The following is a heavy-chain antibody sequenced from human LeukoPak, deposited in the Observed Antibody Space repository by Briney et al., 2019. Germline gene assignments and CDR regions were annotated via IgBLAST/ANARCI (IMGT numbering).Heavy chain of an antibody. Sequence: ASVKVSCKASGYTFTSYGISWVRQAPGQGLEWMGWISAYNGNTNYAQKLQGRVTMTKDTSTSTVYMELSSLRSEDTAVYYCARVPPRGRWELPSFDYWGQGTLVTVSS. D-gene: IGHD1-26*01. CDR2: ISAYNGNT. J-gene: IGHJ4*02. CDR1: GYTFTSYG. V-gene: IGHV1-18*01. CDR3: ARVPPRGRWELPSFDY.